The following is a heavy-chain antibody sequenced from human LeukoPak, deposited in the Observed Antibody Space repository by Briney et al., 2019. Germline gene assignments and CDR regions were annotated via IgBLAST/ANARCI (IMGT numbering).Heavy chain of an antibody. CDR3: ARDLFVTMVRGVIGSAFDI. Sequence: SVKVSCKASGGTFSSYAISWVRQAPGQGLEWMGGIIPIFGTANYAQKFQGRVTITADESTSTAYMELSSLRSEDTAVYYCARDLFVTMVRGVIGSAFDIWGQGAMVTVSS. V-gene: IGHV1-69*13. CDR2: IIPIFGTA. CDR1: GGTFSSYA. J-gene: IGHJ3*02. D-gene: IGHD3-10*01.